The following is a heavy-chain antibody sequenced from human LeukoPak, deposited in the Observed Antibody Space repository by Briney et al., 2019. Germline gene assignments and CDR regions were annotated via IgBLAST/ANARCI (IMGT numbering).Heavy chain of an antibody. CDR1: GFTFSSYE. V-gene: IGHV3-48*03. Sequence: PGGSLRLSCAASGFTFSSYEMNWLRQAPGKGLEWLSYISSSGSTKYYADSVKGRFTISRDNAKNSLYLQMNSLRAEDTAVYYCARVSNIAGRPFDYWGQGTLVTVSS. D-gene: IGHD6-6*01. J-gene: IGHJ4*02. CDR3: ARVSNIAGRPFDY. CDR2: ISSSGSTK.